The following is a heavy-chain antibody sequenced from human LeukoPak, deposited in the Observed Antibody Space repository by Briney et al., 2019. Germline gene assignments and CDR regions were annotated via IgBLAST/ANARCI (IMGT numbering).Heavy chain of an antibody. CDR2: INPSGGST. CDR1: GYTFTRFY. Sequence: ASVKVSCKASGYTFTRFYMHWVRQAPGQGLEWMGIINPSGGSTSYTQKFQGRATMTRDTSTTTVYMELSSLRSEDTAVYYCARASDSSGYYAPQHYFDYWGQRTPVTVSS. J-gene: IGHJ4*02. CDR3: ARASDSSGYYAPQHYFDY. D-gene: IGHD3-22*01. V-gene: IGHV1-46*03.